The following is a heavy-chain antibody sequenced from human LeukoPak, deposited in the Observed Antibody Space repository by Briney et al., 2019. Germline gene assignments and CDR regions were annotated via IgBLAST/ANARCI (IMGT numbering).Heavy chain of an antibody. V-gene: IGHV3-7*01. Sequence: PGGSVRLSCAASGLTFSNHWMSWVRQAPGMGLEWVANIKQDGGETYYMNSAKGRFTISRDNAKNALYLHMSRLRVEDTAVYYCASLGSGYYVNFFDPWGQGTLVTVSS. CDR1: GLTFSNHW. J-gene: IGHJ5*02. D-gene: IGHD3-3*01. CDR2: IKQDGGET. CDR3: ASLGSGYYVNFFDP.